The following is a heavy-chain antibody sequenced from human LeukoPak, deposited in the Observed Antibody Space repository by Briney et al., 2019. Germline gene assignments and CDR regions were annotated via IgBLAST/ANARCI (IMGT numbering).Heavy chain of an antibody. CDR3: ATVNSNRVVFTY. D-gene: IGHD3-22*01. J-gene: IGHJ1*01. CDR1: GFPSSSLD. Sequence: PGGSLGLSCAVSGFPSSSLDGTGVRQAPGKGLEWVSTISVSATNTYYADSVKGRFTISRDNSKNTLYLQMNSLRADDTAVYYCATVNSNRVVFTYWGQGTLVTVSS. V-gene: IGHV3-23*01. CDR2: ISVSATNT.